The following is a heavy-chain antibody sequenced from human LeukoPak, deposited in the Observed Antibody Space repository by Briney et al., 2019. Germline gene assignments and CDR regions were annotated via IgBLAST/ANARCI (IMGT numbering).Heavy chain of an antibody. CDR2: ANSDGSST. Sequence: AGGSLRLSCAASGFTFSSYWMHWVRQAPGRGRVWVARANSDGSSTYYADSVKGRYTISRDNAKNTLYLQMNSLRAEDTAVYYCAKYSSGWYGGSFDIWGQGTMVTVSS. V-gene: IGHV3-74*01. J-gene: IGHJ3*02. CDR1: GFTFSSYW. D-gene: IGHD6-19*01. CDR3: AKYSSGWYGGSFDI.